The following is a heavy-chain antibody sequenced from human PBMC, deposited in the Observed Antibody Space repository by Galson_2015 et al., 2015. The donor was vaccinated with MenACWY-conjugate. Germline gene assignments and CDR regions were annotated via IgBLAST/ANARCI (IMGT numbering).Heavy chain of an antibody. CDR1: GFTFRRFG. J-gene: IGHJ6*03. D-gene: IGHD6-13*01. CDR2: ISYDGSNE. V-gene: IGHV3-30*18. CDR3: AKDWSVPYSTISYYFYMDV. Sequence: SLRLSCAASGFTFRRFGMHWVRQAPGKGLEWMDVISYDGSNESYADSVKGRFTISRDNSKNTLYLQMNSLRADDTAVYYCAKDWSVPYSTISYYFYMDVWGKGTTVTVAS.